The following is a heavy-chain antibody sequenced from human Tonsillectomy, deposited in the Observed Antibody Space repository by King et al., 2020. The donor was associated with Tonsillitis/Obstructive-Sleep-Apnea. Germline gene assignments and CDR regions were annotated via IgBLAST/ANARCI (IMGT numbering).Heavy chain of an antibody. J-gene: IGHJ6*02. CDR3: AREIWGNWNLPSEVSGMDV. D-gene: IGHD1-1*01. Sequence: VQLVESGGGLVQPGGSLRLSCAASGFTFSSYWMHWVRQAPGKGLVWISRINSDESSTSYADSVKGRFTISRDNAKNTAYLQMNSLRAEDTAVYYCAREIWGNWNLPSEVSGMDVWGQGTTVTVSS. V-gene: IGHV3-74*01. CDR1: GFTFSSYW. CDR2: INSDESST.